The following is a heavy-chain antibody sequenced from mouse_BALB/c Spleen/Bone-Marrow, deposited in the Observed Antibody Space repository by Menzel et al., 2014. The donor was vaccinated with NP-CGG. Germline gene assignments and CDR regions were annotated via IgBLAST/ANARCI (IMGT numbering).Heavy chain of an antibody. CDR2: INPDSSTI. J-gene: IGHJ3*01. Sequence: EVKLMESGSGLVQPGGSLKLSCAASGFDFSGFWMGWVRQAPGKGLEWIGEINPDSSTINYTPSLKDRFIISRDNAKNTLYLQMSKVRSEDTALYYCARLGYYGGFAYWGQGTLVTVSA. V-gene: IGHV4-1*02. CDR1: GFDFSGFW. D-gene: IGHD2-3*01. CDR3: ARLGYYGGFAY.